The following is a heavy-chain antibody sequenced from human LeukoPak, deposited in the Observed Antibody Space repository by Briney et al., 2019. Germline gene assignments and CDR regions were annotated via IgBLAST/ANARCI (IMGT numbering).Heavy chain of an antibody. CDR3: AKGTGYYGSGSYSDY. V-gene: IGHV3-23*01. J-gene: IGHJ4*02. CDR2: ISGSGGGT. D-gene: IGHD3-10*01. CDR1: GFTFSSYA. Sequence: PGGSLRLSCAASGFTFSSYAMSWVRQASGKGLEWVSAISGSGGGTYYADSVKGRFTISRDNSKNTLYLQMNSLRAEDTAVYYCAKGTGYYGSGSYSDYWGQGTLVTVSS.